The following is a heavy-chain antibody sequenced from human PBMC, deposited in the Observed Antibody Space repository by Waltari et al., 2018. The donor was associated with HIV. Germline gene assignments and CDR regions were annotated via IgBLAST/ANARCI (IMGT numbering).Heavy chain of an antibody. Sequence: EVQLLESGGGLVQPGGSLRLSCAASGFTFSSYALSWVRQAPGEGLVWVSAFSGSGGSTYYADSLKGRFTISRDNSKNTLYLQMNSLRAEDTAVYFCANIGYQGMSAWGQGTLVTVSS. CDR3: ANIGYQGMSA. D-gene: IGHD6-13*01. V-gene: IGHV3-23*01. CDR2: FSGSGGST. CDR1: GFTFSSYA. J-gene: IGHJ5*02.